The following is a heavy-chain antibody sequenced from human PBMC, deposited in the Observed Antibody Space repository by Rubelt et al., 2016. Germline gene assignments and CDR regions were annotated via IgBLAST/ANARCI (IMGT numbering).Heavy chain of an antibody. CDR2: AIHGGTA. J-gene: IGHJ6*02. Sequence: QVHLRQWGAGLVKPSGTLSLTCAVYGGSFSGYYWSWIRQSPGKGLEFFRAAIHGGTANWQPPPNSRASILTDASKTQFFLTLNSMAAGDAGGYYCARWGTYSSGGGGLDVWGQGTTVTVS. V-gene: IGHV4-34*02. D-gene: IGHD2-15*01. CDR1: GGSFSGYY. CDR3: ARWGTYSSGGGGLDV.